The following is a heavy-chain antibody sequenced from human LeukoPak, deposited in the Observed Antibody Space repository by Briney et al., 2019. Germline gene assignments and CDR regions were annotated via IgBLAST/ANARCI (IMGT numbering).Heavy chain of an antibody. D-gene: IGHD6-19*01. CDR1: GFTFTTSG. CDR2: IWHDGNTQ. CDR3: ASPNSVSGRLWYLAL. Sequence: GGSLRLSCAASGFTFTTSGMHWVRQAPGKGLEWVAVIWHDGNTQYYADSVKGRFTISRDNSKNTLYLQMNGLRVEDTAIYYCASPNSVSGRLWYLALWGLGTFVTVSS. V-gene: IGHV3-33*01. J-gene: IGHJ2*01.